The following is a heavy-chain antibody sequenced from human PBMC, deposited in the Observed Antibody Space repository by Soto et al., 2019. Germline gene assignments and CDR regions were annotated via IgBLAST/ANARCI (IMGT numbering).Heavy chain of an antibody. CDR2: IIPIFGTA. CDR3: ARDPAGYYYYGMDV. Sequence: VXSVKVSCKASGGTFSSYAISWVRQAPGQGLEWMGGIIPIFGTANYSQKFQGRVTITADESTSTAYMELSSLRSEDTAVYYCARDPAGYYYYGMDVWGQGTTVTVSS. D-gene: IGHD6-25*01. J-gene: IGHJ6*02. V-gene: IGHV1-69*01. CDR1: GGTFSSYA.